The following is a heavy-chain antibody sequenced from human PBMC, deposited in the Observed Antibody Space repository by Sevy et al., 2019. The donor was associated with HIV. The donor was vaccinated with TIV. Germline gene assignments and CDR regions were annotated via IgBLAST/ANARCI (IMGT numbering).Heavy chain of an antibody. CDR1: GYTFTSYG. J-gene: IGHJ4*02. V-gene: IGHV1-18*01. CDR3: ARGPRKYYDSSGYYYPPSY. Sequence: ASVKVSCEASGYTFTSYGIIWVRQAPGQGLEWMGWISAYNGNTNYAQRLQGRVTMTTDTSTSTAYMELTSLRSDDTAVDYCARGPRKYYDSSGYYYPPSYWGQGTLVTVSS. D-gene: IGHD3-22*01. CDR2: ISAYNGNT.